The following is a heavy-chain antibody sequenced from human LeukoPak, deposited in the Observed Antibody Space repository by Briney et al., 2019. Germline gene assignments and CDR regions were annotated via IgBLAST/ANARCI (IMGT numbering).Heavy chain of an antibody. CDR2: VYHSGST. CDR1: GGAISSSDYY. V-gene: IGHV4-39*07. CDR3: ARNLIPEQLVVNF. J-gene: IGHJ4*02. D-gene: IGHD6-13*01. Sequence: SETLSLTCTVSGGAISSSDYYWGWVRQPPGKGLEWIGSVYHSGSTYYNPSLKSRVTMSVDTSKNQFSLNLKSVTPEDTAVYYCARNLIPEQLVVNFWGQGTLVTVSS.